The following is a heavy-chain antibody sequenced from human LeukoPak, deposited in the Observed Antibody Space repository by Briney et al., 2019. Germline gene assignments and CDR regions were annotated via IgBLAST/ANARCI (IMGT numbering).Heavy chain of an antibody. CDR1: GGTFSSTT. D-gene: IGHD2-21*02. Sequence: SVKVSCKASGGTFSSTTINWVRQAPGQGLEWMGGITPIFRTPNYAQKFQGRVTITAVESMSTAYMELSSLRSEDAAVYYCARGWLAETTVVTPYNYWGQGTLVTVSS. V-gene: IGHV1-69*01. J-gene: IGHJ4*02. CDR3: ARGWLAETTVVTPYNY. CDR2: ITPIFRTP.